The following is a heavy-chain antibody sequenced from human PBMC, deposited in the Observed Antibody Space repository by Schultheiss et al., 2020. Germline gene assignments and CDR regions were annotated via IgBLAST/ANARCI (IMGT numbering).Heavy chain of an antibody. V-gene: IGHV4-39*01. Sequence: GSLRLSCTVSGGSISSSSYYWGWIRQPPGKGLEWIGSIYYSGSTYYNPSLKSRVTISVDTSKHQFSLKLSSVTAADTAVYYCARGYYYFDYWGQGTLVTVSS. CDR3: ARGYYYFDY. CDR2: IYYSGST. CDR1: GGSISSSSYY. D-gene: IGHD5-18*01. J-gene: IGHJ4*02.